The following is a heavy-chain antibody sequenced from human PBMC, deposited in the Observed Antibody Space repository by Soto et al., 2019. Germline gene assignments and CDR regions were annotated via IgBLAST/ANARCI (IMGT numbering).Heavy chain of an antibody. D-gene: IGHD2-15*01. Sequence: SETLSLTCAVSGASISDNWWSWVRQPPGKGLEWIGEIYHSGTTTYNPSLKSRVIISVDKSASQVSLTLNSVTAADTAIYYCARHVAVPRTRGFDYWGQGTPVTVSS. J-gene: IGHJ4*02. V-gene: IGHV4-4*02. CDR2: IYHSGTT. CDR1: GASISDNW. CDR3: ARHVAVPRTRGFDY.